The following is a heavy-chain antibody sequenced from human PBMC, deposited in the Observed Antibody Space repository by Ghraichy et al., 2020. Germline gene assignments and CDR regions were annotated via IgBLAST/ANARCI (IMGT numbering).Heavy chain of an antibody. CDR2: IYPGDSDT. V-gene: IGHV5-51*01. CDR1: GYSFTSYW. J-gene: IGHJ3*02. D-gene: IGHD3-3*01. Sequence: GESLNISCKGSGYSFTSYWIGWVRQMPGKGLEWMGIIYPGDSDTRYSPSFQGQVTISADKSISTAYLQWSSLKALDTAMYYCASSGLNYDFWSGYYEATDAFDIWGQGTMVTVSS. CDR3: ASSGLNYDFWSGYYEATDAFDI.